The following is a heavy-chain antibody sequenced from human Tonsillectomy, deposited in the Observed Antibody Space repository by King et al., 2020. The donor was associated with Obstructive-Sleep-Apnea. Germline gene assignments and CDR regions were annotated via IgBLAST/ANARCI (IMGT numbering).Heavy chain of an antibody. V-gene: IGHV3-7*01. CDR2: INEDGSER. Sequence: VQLVESGGGLVQPGGSLRLSCAASGFSISNYWMSWVRQAPGKGLEWVANINEDGSEREYGDSLKGRFTISRDNARNSLLLQMNSLRAEDTAVYFCAREGISECGDVCPFDHWGQGSLVTVSS. CDR1: GFSISNYW. CDR3: AREGISECGDVCPFDH. D-gene: IGHD2-21*02. J-gene: IGHJ4*02.